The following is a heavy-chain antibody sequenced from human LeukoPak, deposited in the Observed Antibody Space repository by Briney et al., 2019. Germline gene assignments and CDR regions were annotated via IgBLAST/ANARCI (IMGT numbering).Heavy chain of an antibody. CDR3: ARHRSSHSNRRGSDY. CDR2: IFHTGNT. V-gene: IGHV4-30-2*01. Sequence: SETLSLTCTVSGGSTSSGASSWSWIRPPPGKGLEWIGYIFHTGNTIYNASLKSRVTISVDTSKNQFSLKLSSVTAADTAVYYCARHRSSHSNRRGSDYWGQGTLVTVSS. J-gene: IGHJ4*02. D-gene: IGHD2-15*01. CDR1: GGSTSSGASS.